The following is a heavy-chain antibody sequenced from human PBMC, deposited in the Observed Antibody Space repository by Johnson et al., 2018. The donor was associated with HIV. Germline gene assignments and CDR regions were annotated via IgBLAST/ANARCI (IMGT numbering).Heavy chain of an antibody. CDR2: ISGGGRAI. CDR3: ASTIDIVPTGRSYDAFDI. J-gene: IGHJ3*02. Sequence: QVQLVESGGGLVKPGGSLRLSCAVSGFTFSDYYMSWIRQAPGKGLEWISYISGGGRAIYYADSVRGRFTISRDNAKNSLYLQMNSLTPEDTAVYYCASTIDIVPTGRSYDAFDIWGQGTLVTVSS. CDR1: GFTFSDYY. V-gene: IGHV3-11*01. D-gene: IGHD5-12*01.